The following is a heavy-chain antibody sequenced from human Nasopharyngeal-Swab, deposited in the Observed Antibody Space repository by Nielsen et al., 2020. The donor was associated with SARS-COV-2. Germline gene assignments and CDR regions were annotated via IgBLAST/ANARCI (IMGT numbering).Heavy chain of an antibody. D-gene: IGHD6-19*01. V-gene: IGHV3-21*01. CDR2: ISSSSRYI. CDR3: ARDRGYSSGFDAFDI. J-gene: IGHJ3*02. Sequence: GESLKISCAASGFTFSSYSMNWVRQAPGKGLEWVSSISSSSRYIYYADSVKGRFTISRDNAKNSLYLQMNSLRDEDTAVYFCARDRGYSSGFDAFDIWGQGTMVTVSS. CDR1: GFTFSSYS.